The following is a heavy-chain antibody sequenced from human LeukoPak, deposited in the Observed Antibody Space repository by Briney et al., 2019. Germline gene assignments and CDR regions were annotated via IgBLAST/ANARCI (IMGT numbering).Heavy chain of an antibody. CDR1: GGSFSGYY. Sequence: SETLSLTCAVYGGSFSGYYWSWIRQPPGKGLEWIGYIYYSGSTYYNPSLKSRVTISVDTSKNQFSLKLSSVTAADTAVYYCARTYSSSWYYYGMDVWGQGTTVTVSS. CDR2: IYYSGST. J-gene: IGHJ6*02. V-gene: IGHV4-30-4*08. CDR3: ARTYSSSWYYYGMDV. D-gene: IGHD6-13*01.